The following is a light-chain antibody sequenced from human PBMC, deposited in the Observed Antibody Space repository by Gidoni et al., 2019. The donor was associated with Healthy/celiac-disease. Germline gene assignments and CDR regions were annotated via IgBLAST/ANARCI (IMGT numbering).Light chain of an antibody. J-gene: IGKJ5*01. V-gene: IGKV1-33*01. CDR2: DAS. Sequence: DIQMTQSPSSLSASVGDRVTITCRASQDISNYLNWYQKKPGKAPKLLIYDASNLERGVPTRFSGSGSGKDFIFTISSLQPEDIATYYCQQYNNLPITFXQXTRLEIK. CDR1: QDISNY. CDR3: QQYNNLPIT.